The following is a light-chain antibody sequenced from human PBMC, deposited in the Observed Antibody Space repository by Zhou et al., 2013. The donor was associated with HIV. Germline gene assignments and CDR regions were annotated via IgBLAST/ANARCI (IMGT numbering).Light chain of an antibody. Sequence: DIVMTQSPLSLPVTPREPASISCRSSQSLQHSNGYNYLDCHLQKPGQSPQVLVYLGSNRASGVPDRFSGSGSGTDFTLKISRVEAEDIGVYYCMQGTHWPRYTFGQGTKLEIK. CDR1: QSLQHSNGYNY. V-gene: IGKV2-28*01. CDR3: MQGTHWPRYT. J-gene: IGKJ2*01. CDR2: LGS.